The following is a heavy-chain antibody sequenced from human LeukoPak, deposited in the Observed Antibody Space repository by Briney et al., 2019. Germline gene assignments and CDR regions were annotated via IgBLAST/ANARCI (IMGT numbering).Heavy chain of an antibody. CDR3: ASQRRYCSGGSCSLGY. CDR1: GGSISSSNW. V-gene: IGHV4-4*02. D-gene: IGHD2-15*01. CDR2: IYHSGST. Sequence: PSETLSLTCAVSGGSISSSNWWSWVRQPPGKGLEWIREIYHSGSTNYNPSLKSRVTISVDKSKNQFSLKLSSVTAADTAVYYCASQRRYCSGGSCSLGYWGQGTLVTVSS. J-gene: IGHJ4*02.